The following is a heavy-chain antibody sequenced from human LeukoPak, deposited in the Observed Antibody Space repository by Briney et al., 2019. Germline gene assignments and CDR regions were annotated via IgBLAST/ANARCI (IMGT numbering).Heavy chain of an antibody. D-gene: IGHD6-6*01. V-gene: IGHV3-53*01. Sequence: PGGSLRLSCTVSGFTVSSNSMSWVRQAPGKGLEWVSFIYSDNTHYADSVKGRFTISRDNSKNTLYLQMNSLRAEDTAVYYCAKTAPIAARKLGWFDPWGQGTLVTVSS. CDR3: AKTAPIAARKLGWFDP. CDR2: IYSDNT. J-gene: IGHJ5*02. CDR1: GFTVSSNS.